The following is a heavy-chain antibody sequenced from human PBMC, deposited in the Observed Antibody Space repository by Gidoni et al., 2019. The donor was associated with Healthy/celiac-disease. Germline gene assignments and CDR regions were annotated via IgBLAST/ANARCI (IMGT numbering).Heavy chain of an antibody. CDR1: GFTFSSYE. D-gene: IGHD6-13*01. V-gene: IGHV3-48*03. CDR2: ISSSGSTI. J-gene: IGHJ1*01. CDR3: ARISAGAAAGQH. Sequence: EVQLVESGGGWVQPGGSLRLSCAASGFTFSSYEMNWVRQAPGKGLEWVSYISSSGSTIYYADSVKGRFTISRANAKNSLYLQMNSLRAEDTAVYYCARISAGAAAGQHWGQGPLVPVSS.